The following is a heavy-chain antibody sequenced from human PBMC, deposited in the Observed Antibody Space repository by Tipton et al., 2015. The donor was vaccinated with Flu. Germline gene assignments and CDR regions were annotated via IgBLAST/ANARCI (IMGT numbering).Heavy chain of an antibody. CDR1: GGPISSYY. D-gene: IGHD2-15*01. CDR3: ARGIGQDLYYYYGMDV. CDR2: IYYSGST. J-gene: IGHJ6*02. Sequence: LRLSCTVSGGPISSYYWSWIRQPPRKGLEWIGYIYYSGSTNYNPSLKSRVTISVDTSKNQFSLKLSSVTAADTAVYYCARGIGQDLYYYYGMDVWGQGTTVTVSS. V-gene: IGHV4-59*01.